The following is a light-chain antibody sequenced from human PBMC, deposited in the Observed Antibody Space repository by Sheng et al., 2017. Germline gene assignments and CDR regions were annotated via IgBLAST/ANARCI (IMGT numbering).Light chain of an antibody. CDR1: QSVSSSY. J-gene: IGKJ3*01. Sequence: EIVLTQSPGTLSLSPGERATLSCRASQSVSSSYLAWYQQKPGQAPRLLIYGASSRATGIPDRFSGSGSGTDFTLTISRLEPEDSAIYYCQQRSNWPPSFTFGPGTKVEIK. V-gene: IGKV3D-20*02. CDR2: GAS. CDR3: QQRSNWPPSFT.